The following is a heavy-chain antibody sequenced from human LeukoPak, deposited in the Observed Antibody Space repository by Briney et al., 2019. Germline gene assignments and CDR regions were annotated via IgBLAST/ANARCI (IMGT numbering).Heavy chain of an antibody. J-gene: IGHJ4*02. V-gene: IGHV3-9*02. CDR2: ISWNSGSI. CDR3: AKDMYSLDYDSSGGFDY. CDR1: GFTSDDYA. Sequence: GGSLRLSCAASGFTSDDYAMHWVRHAPGKGLEWVSGISWNSGSIGYADTVKGRFTISRDNAKNSLYLQMNSLRAEDTALYYCAKDMYSLDYDSSGGFDYWGQGTLVTVSS. D-gene: IGHD3-22*01.